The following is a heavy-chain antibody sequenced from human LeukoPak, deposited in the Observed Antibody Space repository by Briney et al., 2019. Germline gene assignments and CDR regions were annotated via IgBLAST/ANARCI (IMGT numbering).Heavy chain of an antibody. Sequence: ASVKVSCKASGYTFTSYGISWVRQAPGQGLEWMGIINPSGGSTSYAQKFQGRVTMTRDTSTSTVYMELSSLRSEDTAVYYCARSGYSGYKNNWFDPWGQGTLVTVSS. CDR3: ARSGYSGYKNNWFDP. CDR1: GYTFTSYG. D-gene: IGHD5-12*01. V-gene: IGHV1-46*01. CDR2: INPSGGST. J-gene: IGHJ5*02.